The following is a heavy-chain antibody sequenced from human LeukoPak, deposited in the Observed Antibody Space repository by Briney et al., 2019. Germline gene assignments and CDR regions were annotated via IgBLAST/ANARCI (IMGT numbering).Heavy chain of an antibody. V-gene: IGHV3-21*01. J-gene: IGHJ4*02. CDR1: GFTFSSYS. CDR3: AREPQAAKSSGYYYVGY. D-gene: IGHD3-22*01. Sequence: GGSLRLSCAASGFTFSSYSMNWVRQAPGKGLEWVSSISSSSSYIYSADSVKGRFTISRDNAKNSLYLQMNSLRAEDTAVYYCAREPQAAKSSGYYYVGYWGQGTLVTVSS. CDR2: ISSSSSYI.